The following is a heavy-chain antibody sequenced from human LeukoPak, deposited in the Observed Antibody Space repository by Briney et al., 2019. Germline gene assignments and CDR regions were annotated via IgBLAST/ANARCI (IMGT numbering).Heavy chain of an antibody. J-gene: IGHJ6*03. Sequence: SETLSLTCTVSGGSISTSNYYWGWIRQPPGKGLEWIGNIFYSGSTYYSPSVKSRVTISLDTSRNQFSLKLNSVTAADTAVYYCARMATGTIYYYYYYYMDVWGKGTTVTISS. V-gene: IGHV4-39*07. CDR1: GGSISTSNYY. CDR2: IFYSGST. D-gene: IGHD1-1*01. CDR3: ARMATGTIYYYYYYYMDV.